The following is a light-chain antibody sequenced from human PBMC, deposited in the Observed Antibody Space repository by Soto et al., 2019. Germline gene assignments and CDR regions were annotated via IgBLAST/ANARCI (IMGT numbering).Light chain of an antibody. J-gene: IGKJ5*01. CDR3: QQRSNWA. CDR2: DAS. V-gene: IGKV3-11*01. CDR1: QSVSSY. Sequence: ETLLTQSPATLSLSPGERATLSCRASQSVSSYLAWYQQKPGQAPRLLIYDASSRATDIPARFSGSGSGTDFTLTISSLEPEDFAVYYCQQRSNWAFGQGTRLEIK.